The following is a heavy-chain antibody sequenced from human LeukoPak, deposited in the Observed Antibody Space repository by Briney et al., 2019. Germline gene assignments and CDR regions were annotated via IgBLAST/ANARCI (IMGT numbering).Heavy chain of an antibody. Sequence: PGGSLRLSCAASGFTVSSNYMSWVRQAPGKGLEWVSVIYSGGATYYTDSVKGRFTISRDNSKNTLYLQMNSLRAEDTAVYYCARDLSIYYDILTGYYGSWGQGTLVTVPS. CDR2: IYSGGAT. CDR1: GFTVSSNY. D-gene: IGHD3-9*01. J-gene: IGHJ5*02. CDR3: ARDLSIYYDILTGYYGS. V-gene: IGHV3-53*01.